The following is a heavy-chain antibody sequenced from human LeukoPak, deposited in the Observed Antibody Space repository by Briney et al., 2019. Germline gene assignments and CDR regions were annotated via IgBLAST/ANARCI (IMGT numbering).Heavy chain of an antibody. J-gene: IGHJ2*01. V-gene: IGHV4-34*01. CDR2: ISHSGST. CDR3: ARGVVVVPAAMSEYWYFDL. CDR1: GGSFSGYY. Sequence: SETLSLTCAVYGGSFSGYYWSWIRQPPGKGLEWIGEISHSGSTNYNPSLKSRVTISVDTSKNQFSLKLSSVTAADTAVYYCARGVVVVPAAMSEYWYFDLWGRGTLVTVSS. D-gene: IGHD2-2*01.